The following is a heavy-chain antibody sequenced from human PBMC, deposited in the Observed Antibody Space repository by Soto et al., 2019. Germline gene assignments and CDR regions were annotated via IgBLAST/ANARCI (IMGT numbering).Heavy chain of an antibody. CDR2: VSDDNGNT. CDR3: ARVTHDYGDYLYNWFDP. V-gene: IGHV1-18*01. Sequence: ASVKVSCKASGYTFTNYGISWVRQAPGQGLEWMGWVSDDNGNTNYAQRLQGRVTLSTDTSTSTAYMELRSLRSDDTAVYYCARVTHDYGDYLYNWFDPWGQGTLVTVSS. D-gene: IGHD4-17*01. J-gene: IGHJ5*02. CDR1: GYTFTNYG.